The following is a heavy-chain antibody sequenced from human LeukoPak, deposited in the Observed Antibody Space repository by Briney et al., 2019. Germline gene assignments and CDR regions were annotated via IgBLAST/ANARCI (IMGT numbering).Heavy chain of an antibody. V-gene: IGHV3-21*01. D-gene: IGHD3-22*01. CDR1: GFSFSSYC. Sequence: GGSLRLSCAASGFSFSSYCMNWVRQAPGKGLEWVSSISSSSSYIYYADSVKGRFTISRDNAKNSLYLQMNSVRAEDTAVYYCARAPRQDYYDSSGYPRMDAFDIWGQGTMVTVSS. J-gene: IGHJ3*02. CDR3: ARAPRQDYYDSSGYPRMDAFDI. CDR2: ISSSSSYI.